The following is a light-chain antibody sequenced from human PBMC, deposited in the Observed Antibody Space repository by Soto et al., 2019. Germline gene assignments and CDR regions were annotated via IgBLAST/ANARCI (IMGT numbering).Light chain of an antibody. CDR2: AAS. V-gene: IGKV1-39*01. Sequence: DIQITQSPSSVSAVVGDRVTITCRASQSIGRYLNWYQQKPGKAPKLLIYAASTLQSGVPSRFSGSGSGTDLTLTISSLQPEDFATYYCQHSYTTPPWTFGQGTKVEIK. J-gene: IGKJ1*01. CDR1: QSIGRY. CDR3: QHSYTTPPWT.